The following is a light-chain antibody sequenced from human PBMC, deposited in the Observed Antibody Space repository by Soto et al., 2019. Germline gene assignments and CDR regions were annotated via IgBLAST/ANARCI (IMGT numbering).Light chain of an antibody. CDR3: QQYSTYWT. CDR1: ESISGW. J-gene: IGKJ1*01. CDR2: DAS. V-gene: IGKV1-5*01. Sequence: DIQMTQSPSTLSASVGDRVTLTCRASESISGWLAWYQQKPGKAPRLLIYDASILESGVPSRFSGSGSGTEFTLTVSGLQPDDFGMDYCQQYSTYWTFGQGTRVEIK.